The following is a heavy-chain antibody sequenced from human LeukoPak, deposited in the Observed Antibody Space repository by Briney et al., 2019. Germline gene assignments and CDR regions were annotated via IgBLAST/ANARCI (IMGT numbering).Heavy chain of an antibody. CDR2: IRYDGSNK. D-gene: IGHD6-19*01. V-gene: IGHV3-30*02. CDR3: ARGIAVAGPDGDY. Sequence: GGSLRLSCAASGFTFSSYGMHWVRQAPGKGLEWVAFIRYDGSNKYYADSVKGRFTISRDNSKNTLYLQMNSLRAEDTAVYYCARGIAVAGPDGDYWGQGTLVTVSS. J-gene: IGHJ4*02. CDR1: GFTFSSYG.